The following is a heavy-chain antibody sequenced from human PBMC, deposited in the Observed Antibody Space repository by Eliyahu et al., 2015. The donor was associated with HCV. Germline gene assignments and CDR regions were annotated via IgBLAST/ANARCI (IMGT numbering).Heavy chain of an antibody. CDR3: ARGIVGATSRNWFDP. Sequence: QVQLVQSGAEVKKPGASVKVSCKASGXTFTGYYMHWVRQAPGQGVEWMGXINPXSGGTNYAQKFQGRVTMTRDTSISTAYMELSRLRSDDTAVYYCARGIVGATSRNWFDPWGQGTLVTVSS. D-gene: IGHD1-26*01. CDR1: GXTFTGYY. J-gene: IGHJ5*02. CDR2: INPXSGGT. V-gene: IGHV1-2*02.